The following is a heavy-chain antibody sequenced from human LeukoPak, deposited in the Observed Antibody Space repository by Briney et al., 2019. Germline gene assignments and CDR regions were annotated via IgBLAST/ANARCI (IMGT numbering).Heavy chain of an antibody. CDR1: GFTFSSYS. D-gene: IGHD2-21*02. V-gene: IGHV3-21*01. J-gene: IGHJ4*02. Sequence: GGSLRLSCAASGFTFSSYSMNWVRQAPGKGLEWVSSISSGSSYIYYADSVKGRFTISRDNAKNSLYLQMNSLRAEDTAVYYCARLVTAIPNYFDYWGQETLVTVSS. CDR2: ISSGSSYI. CDR3: ARLVTAIPNYFDY.